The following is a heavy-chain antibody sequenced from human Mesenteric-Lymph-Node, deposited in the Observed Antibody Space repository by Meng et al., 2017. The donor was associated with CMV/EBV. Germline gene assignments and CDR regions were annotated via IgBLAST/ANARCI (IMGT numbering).Heavy chain of an antibody. J-gene: IGHJ4*02. CDR1: GSTFTTSA. V-gene: IGHV1-58*01. D-gene: IGHD3-3*01. CDR3: AAGPARNGYDSWSYYYRPADY. Sequence: SVKVSCKASGSTFTTSAVQWVRQARGQRLEWIGCVVVGSGNTNYAQRFQERVTISRDMSTSTAYMELSSLRSEDTAVYYCAAGPARNGYDSWSYYYRPADYWGQGTLVTVSS. CDR2: VVVGSGNT.